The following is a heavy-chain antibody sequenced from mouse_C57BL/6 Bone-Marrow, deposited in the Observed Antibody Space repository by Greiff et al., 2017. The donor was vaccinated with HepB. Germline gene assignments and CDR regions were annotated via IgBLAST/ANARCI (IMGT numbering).Heavy chain of an antibody. CDR3: AIYYGNPYAMDY. CDR2: IYPGDGDT. V-gene: IGHV1-80*01. CDR1: GYAFSSYW. Sequence: VQLQQPGAELVKPGASVKISCKASGYAFSSYWMNWVKQRPGKGLEWIGQIYPGDGDTNYNGKFKGKATLTADKSSSTAYMQLSSLTSEDSAVYFCAIYYGNPYAMDYWGQGTSVTVSS. J-gene: IGHJ4*01. D-gene: IGHD2-1*01.